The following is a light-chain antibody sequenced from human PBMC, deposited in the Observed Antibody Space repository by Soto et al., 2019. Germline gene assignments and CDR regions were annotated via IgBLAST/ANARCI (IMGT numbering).Light chain of an antibody. Sequence: EIVMTQSPATLSVSPGERAALSCRASQSVSSDLAWYQQKPGQAPRLLMYGASTRATAIPARFSGSGSGTEFTLTISSLQSEDFALYYCHQYNSWPRGTFGPGTKVEIK. V-gene: IGKV3-15*01. CDR2: GAS. CDR1: QSVSSD. J-gene: IGKJ3*01. CDR3: HQYNSWPRGT.